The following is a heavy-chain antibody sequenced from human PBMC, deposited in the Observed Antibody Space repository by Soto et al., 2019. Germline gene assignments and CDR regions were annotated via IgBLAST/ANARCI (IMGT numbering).Heavy chain of an antibody. CDR1: GFTFSSYS. Sequence: GGSLRVSCAASGFTFSSYSMNWVRQSPGKGLEWVSSISSSSSYIYYADSVKGRFTISRDNAKNSLYLQMNSLRAEDTAVYYCARAPGYSGYDYVAYYGMDVWGQGTTVTVSS. V-gene: IGHV3-21*01. CDR2: ISSSSSYI. J-gene: IGHJ6*02. CDR3: ARAPGYSGYDYVAYYGMDV. D-gene: IGHD5-12*01.